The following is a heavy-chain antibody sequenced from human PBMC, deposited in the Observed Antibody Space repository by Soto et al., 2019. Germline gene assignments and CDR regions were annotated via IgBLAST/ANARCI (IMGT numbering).Heavy chain of an antibody. CDR1: GYTFTSYD. V-gene: IGHV1-8*01. Sequence: QVQLVQSGAEVKKPGASVKVSCKASGYTFTSYDINWVRQATGQGLEWMGWMNPNSGNTGYAQKFQGRVTMTRNTSISTAYMELSSLRSEDTAVYYCARRISRWPTKRITMVRGAKRWGFDYWGQGTLVTVSS. J-gene: IGHJ4*02. CDR2: MNPNSGNT. CDR3: ARRISRWPTKRITMVRGAKRWGFDY. D-gene: IGHD3-10*01.